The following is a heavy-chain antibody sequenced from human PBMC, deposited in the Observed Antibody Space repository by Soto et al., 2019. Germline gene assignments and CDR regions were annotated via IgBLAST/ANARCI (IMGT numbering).Heavy chain of an antibody. CDR3: ARVSVRGVMIDY. J-gene: IGHJ4*02. CDR1: GGSISSGGYY. CDR2: IYYSGST. D-gene: IGHD3-10*01. V-gene: IGHV4-31*03. Sequence: SETLSLTCTVSGGSISSGGYYWSWIPQHPGKGLEWIGYIYYSGSTYYNPSLKSRVTISVDTSKNQFSLKLSSVTAADTAVYYCARVSVRGVMIDYWGQGTLVTVSS.